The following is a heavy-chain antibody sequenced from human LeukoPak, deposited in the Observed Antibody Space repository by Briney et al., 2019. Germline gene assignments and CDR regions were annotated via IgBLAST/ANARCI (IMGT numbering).Heavy chain of an antibody. J-gene: IGHJ4*02. V-gene: IGHV4-34*01. CDR2: IYYSGST. Sequence: PSETLSLTCAVYGGSFSGYYWSWIRQPPGKGLEWIGSIYYSGSTYYNPSLKSRVTISVDTSKNQFSLKLSSVTAADTAVYYCARSRFGSGSYVIDYWGQGTLVTVSS. CDR3: ARSRFGSGSYVIDY. D-gene: IGHD3-10*01. CDR1: GGSFSGYY.